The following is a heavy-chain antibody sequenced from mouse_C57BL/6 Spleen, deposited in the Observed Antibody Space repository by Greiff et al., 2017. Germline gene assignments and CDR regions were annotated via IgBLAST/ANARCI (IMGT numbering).Heavy chain of an antibody. J-gene: IGHJ2*01. V-gene: IGHV1-59*01. CDR3: ARGDGSSYYFDY. CDR1: GYTFTSYW. Sequence: QVQLQQPGAELVRPGTSVKLSCKASGYTFTSYWMHWVKQRPGQGLAWIGVIDPSDSYTNYNQKFKGKATLTVDTSSSTAYMQLSSLTSEDSAVYYCARGDGSSYYFDYWGQGTTLTVSS. CDR2: IDPSDSYT. D-gene: IGHD1-1*01.